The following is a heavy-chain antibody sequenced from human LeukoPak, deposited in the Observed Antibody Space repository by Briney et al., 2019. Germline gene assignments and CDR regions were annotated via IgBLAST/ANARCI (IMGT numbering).Heavy chain of an antibody. CDR2: IWYDGSNK. CDR3: ARDQGGATKDY. Sequence: PGGSLRLSCAASGFTFSSYGMHWVRQAPGKGLEWVAVIWYDGSNKYYADSVKGRFTISRDNSKNTLYLQMNSLRAEDTAVYYCARDQGGATKDYWGQGTLVTVSS. D-gene: IGHD5-24*01. J-gene: IGHJ4*02. CDR1: GFTFSSYG. V-gene: IGHV3-33*01.